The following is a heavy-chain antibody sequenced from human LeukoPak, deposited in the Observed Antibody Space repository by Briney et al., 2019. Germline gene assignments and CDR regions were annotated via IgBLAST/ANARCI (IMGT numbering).Heavy chain of an antibody. CDR1: GFTFSSYS. Sequence: GGSLRLSCAASGFTFSSYSMNWVRQAPGKGLEWVSSISNSSSYTYYADSVKGRFTISRDNAKNSLYLQMNSLRAEDTAVYYCARDLIVAMPGAFDYWGQGTLVTVSS. J-gene: IGHJ4*02. D-gene: IGHD3-22*01. V-gene: IGHV3-21*01. CDR2: ISNSSSYT. CDR3: ARDLIVAMPGAFDY.